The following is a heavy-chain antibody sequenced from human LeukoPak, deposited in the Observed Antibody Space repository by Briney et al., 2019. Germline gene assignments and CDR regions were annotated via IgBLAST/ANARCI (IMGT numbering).Heavy chain of an antibody. D-gene: IGHD2-15*01. V-gene: IGHV4-39*01. CDR3: ARRGVGSSCYDY. Sequence: PSETLSLTCTVSGGSISSSSYYWGWIRQPPGKGLEWIGSIYYSGSTYYNPSLKSRVTISVDTSKNQLSLKLSSVTAADTAVYYCARRGVGSSCYDYWGQGTLVTVSS. J-gene: IGHJ4*02. CDR2: IYYSGST. CDR1: GGSISSSSYY.